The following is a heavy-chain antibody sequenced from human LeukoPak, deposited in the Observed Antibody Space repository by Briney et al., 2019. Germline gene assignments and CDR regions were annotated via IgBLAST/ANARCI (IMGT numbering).Heavy chain of an antibody. CDR1: GYTFTSYW. CDR3: ARQDGNSKYYFDY. D-gene: IGHD1-1*01. J-gene: IGHJ4*02. Sequence: GESLQISFQGSGYTFTSYWIGWVRPMPGKGREWMGIICPGDSDTRYRPSFQGQVTISVDKSIGTAYLQWSSLKASDTAMYYCARQDGNSKYYFDYWGQGALVTVSS. V-gene: IGHV5-51*01. CDR2: ICPGDSDT.